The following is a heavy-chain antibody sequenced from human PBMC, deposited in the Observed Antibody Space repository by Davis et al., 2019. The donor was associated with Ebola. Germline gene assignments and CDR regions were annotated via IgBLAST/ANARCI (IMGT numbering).Heavy chain of an antibody. CDR2: IIPIFGIA. CDR1: GGTFSSYA. D-gene: IGHD5-24*01. CDR3: ARVNKQGWLHIDY. J-gene: IGHJ4*02. Sequence: SVKVSCKASGGTFSSYAISWVRQAPGQGLEWMGGIIPIFGIANYAQKFQGRVTITADESTSTAYMELSSLRSEDTAVYYCARVNKQGWLHIDYWGQGTLVTVSS. V-gene: IGHV1-69*13.